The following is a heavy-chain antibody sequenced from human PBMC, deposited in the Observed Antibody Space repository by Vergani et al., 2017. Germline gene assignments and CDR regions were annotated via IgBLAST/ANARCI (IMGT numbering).Heavy chain of an antibody. CDR1: GASIRSSNYY. Sequence: QLQLQESGPGLVKPSATLSLTCSVSGASIRSSNYYWCWIRQPPGKGLEWIASIYYSGSTYYNPSLKSRVTISVDTSKNQFSLKLSSVTAADTAVYFCARHSTVEWLVKLGWIDPWGKGILVTVSS. CDR3: ARHSTVEWLVKLGWIDP. D-gene: IGHD6-19*01. CDR2: IYYSGST. V-gene: IGHV4-39*01. J-gene: IGHJ5*02.